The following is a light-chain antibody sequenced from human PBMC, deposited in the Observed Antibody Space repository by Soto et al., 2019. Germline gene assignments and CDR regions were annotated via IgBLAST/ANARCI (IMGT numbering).Light chain of an antibody. CDR3: QSYDSSLSGWV. J-gene: IGLJ3*02. V-gene: IGLV1-40*01. CDR2: GNS. CDR1: SSNSGAGCD. Sequence: QSVLTQPPSVSGAPGQRVTISCTGSSSNSGAGCDVHWYQQLPGTAPKLLIYGNSNRPSGVPDRFSGSKSGTSASLAITGLQAEDEADYYCQSYDSSLSGWVFGGGTKVTVL.